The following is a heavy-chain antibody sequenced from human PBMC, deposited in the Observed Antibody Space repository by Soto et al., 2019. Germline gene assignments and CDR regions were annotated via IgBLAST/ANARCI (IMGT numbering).Heavy chain of an antibody. D-gene: IGHD6-6*01. Sequence: SETLSLTCTVSGGSISSGGYYWSWIRQPPGKGLEWIGHIHYSGSTYYIPSLKSRITISIDTSKNQVSLRLSSVTAADTAVYYCARDQAYSSSSQLDYWGQGTLVTVSS. CDR2: IHYSGST. CDR1: GGSISSGGYY. CDR3: ARDQAYSSSSQLDY. V-gene: IGHV4-30-4*01. J-gene: IGHJ4*02.